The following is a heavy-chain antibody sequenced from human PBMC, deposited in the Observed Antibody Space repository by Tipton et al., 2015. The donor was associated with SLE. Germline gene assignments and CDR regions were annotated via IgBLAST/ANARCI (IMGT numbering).Heavy chain of an antibody. CDR2: ISPGDSET. CDR3: ARETFKTPVTGGWFDP. Sequence: VQLVQSGAEVKKPGESLKISCKDSGHNFNTYWIGWVRQMPGKGLEWMGIISPGDSETIYSPSSQGQVTISADKSISTAYLQWSSLKASDTGMYYCARETFKTPVTGGWFDPWGQGTLVTVSS. CDR1: GHNFNTYW. D-gene: IGHD4-11*01. V-gene: IGHV5-51*03. J-gene: IGHJ5*02.